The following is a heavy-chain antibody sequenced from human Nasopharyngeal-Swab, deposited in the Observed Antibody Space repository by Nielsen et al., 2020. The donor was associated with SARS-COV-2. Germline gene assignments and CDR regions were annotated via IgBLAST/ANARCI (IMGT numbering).Heavy chain of an antibody. J-gene: IGHJ4*02. CDR3: ARGRRSFPTDY. Sequence: GESLKISCAASGFTFSSYWMHWVLQAPGKGLVWVSRINSDGSSTSYADSVKGRFTISRDNAKNTLYLQMNSLRAEDTAVYYCARGRRSFPTDYWGQGTLVTVSS. CDR2: INSDGSST. V-gene: IGHV3-74*01. D-gene: IGHD1-1*01. CDR1: GFTFSSYW.